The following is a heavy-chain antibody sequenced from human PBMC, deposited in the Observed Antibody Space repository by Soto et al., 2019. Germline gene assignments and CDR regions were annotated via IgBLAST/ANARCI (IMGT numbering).Heavy chain of an antibody. Sequence: ASVKVSCKASGYTFTSYAMHWVRQAPGQVLEWMGWISTYNGDSNYAQTFQGRVTMTTDTSTSTVAMEGRSLRSDDTAVYYCGRAGGAPYYYNGMAAGAKGPPVTVPP. J-gene: IGHJ6*04. V-gene: IGHV1-18*01. CDR2: ISTYNGDS. CDR3: GRAGGAPYYYNGMAA. D-gene: IGHD3-10*01. CDR1: GYTFTSYA.